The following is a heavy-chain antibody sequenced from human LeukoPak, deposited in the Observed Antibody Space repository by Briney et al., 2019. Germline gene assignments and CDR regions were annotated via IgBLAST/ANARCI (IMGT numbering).Heavy chain of an antibody. CDR2: ISYDGSNK. D-gene: IGHD6-19*01. CDR1: GFTFSSYS. CDR3: ARVRLVRNYYYYGMDV. Sequence: PGGSLRLSCAASGFTFSSYSMHWVRQAPGKGLEWVAVISYDGSNKYYADSVKGRFTISRDNSKNTLYLQMNSLRAEDTAVYYCARVRLVRNYYYYGMDVWGQGTTVTVSS. J-gene: IGHJ6*02. V-gene: IGHV3-30*03.